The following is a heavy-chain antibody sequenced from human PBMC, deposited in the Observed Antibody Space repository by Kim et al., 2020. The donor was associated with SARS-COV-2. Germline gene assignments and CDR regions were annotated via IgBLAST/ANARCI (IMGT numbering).Heavy chain of an antibody. CDR1: GGSVSDPTYY. CDR2: IYYAGDT. V-gene: IGHV4-39*07. J-gene: IGHJ3*02. D-gene: IGHD2-21*02. Sequence: SETLSLTCAVSGGSVSDPTYYWGWIRQPPGKGLEWIGSIYYAGDTFYNPSLKSRVTISVDMSKNQFSLKLSSVTAADTAVYYCARVKGGYCGGDCYFAFDIGGQGTMDTVSS. CDR3: ARVKGGYCGGDCYFAFDI.